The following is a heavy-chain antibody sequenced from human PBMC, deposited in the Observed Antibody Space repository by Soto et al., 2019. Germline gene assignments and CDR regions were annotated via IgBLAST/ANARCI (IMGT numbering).Heavy chain of an antibody. CDR3: ASSSDWPYFQH. V-gene: IGHV3-23*01. CDR2: ISGSGGST. J-gene: IGHJ1*01. CDR1: GFTFSSYA. D-gene: IGHD6-19*01. Sequence: EVQLLESGGGLVQPGGSLRLSCAASGFTFSSYAMNWVRQAPGKGLEWVSTISGSGGSTYYADSVKGRFTISRDNSKNTAFLQMNSLRAEDTAVYYCASSSDWPYFQHWGQGTLVTVSS.